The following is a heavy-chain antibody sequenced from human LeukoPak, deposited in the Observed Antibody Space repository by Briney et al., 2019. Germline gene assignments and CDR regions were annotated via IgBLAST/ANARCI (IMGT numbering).Heavy chain of an antibody. J-gene: IGHJ4*02. CDR1: GGSISSTSNY. D-gene: IGHD6-6*01. CDR3: ARRGSIAAPDY. V-gene: IGHV4-39*01. CDR2: IYYSGST. Sequence: SETLSLTCTVSGGSISSTSNYWGWIRQPPGKGLEWIGSIYYSGSTYYNPSLKSRVTISVDTSKNQFSLKLSSVTAADTAVYYCARRGSIAAPDYWGQGTLVTVSS.